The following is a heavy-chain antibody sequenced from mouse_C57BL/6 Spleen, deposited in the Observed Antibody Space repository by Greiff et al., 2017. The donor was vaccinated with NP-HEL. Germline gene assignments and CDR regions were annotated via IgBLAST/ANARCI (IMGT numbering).Heavy chain of an antibody. CDR3: ARYDYGIPY. J-gene: IGHJ3*01. D-gene: IGHD2-4*01. Sequence: VQLQQSGAELVMPGASVKLSCKASGYTFTSYWMHWVKQRPGQGLEWIGEIDPSDSYTNYNQKFKGKSTLTVDKSSSTAYMQLSSLTSEDSAVYYCARYDYGIPYWGQGTLVTVSA. CDR1: GYTFTSYW. V-gene: IGHV1-69*01. CDR2: IDPSDSYT.